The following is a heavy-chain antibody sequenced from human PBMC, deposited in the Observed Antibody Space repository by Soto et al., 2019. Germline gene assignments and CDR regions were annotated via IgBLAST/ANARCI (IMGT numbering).Heavy chain of an antibody. CDR3: ARLQLTTVTSDAFDI. D-gene: IGHD4-17*01. J-gene: IGHJ3*02. Sequence: SETLSLTCAVYGGSFSGYYWSWIRQPPGKGLEWIGEINHSGSTNYNPSLKSRVTISVDTSKNQFSLKLSSVTAADTAVYYCARLQLTTVTSDAFDIWGQGTMVTVSS. CDR2: INHSGST. CDR1: GGSFSGYY. V-gene: IGHV4-34*01.